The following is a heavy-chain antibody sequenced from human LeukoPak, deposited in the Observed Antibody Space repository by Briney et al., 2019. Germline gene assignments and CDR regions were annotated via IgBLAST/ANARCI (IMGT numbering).Heavy chain of an antibody. CDR3: ARGGIAADGIPLRI. V-gene: IGHV4-59*01. J-gene: IGHJ3*02. D-gene: IGHD6-13*01. CDR2: IYYSGTT. CDR1: GGSISEYY. Sequence: SETLSLTCAVSGGSISEYYWSWIRQPPGKGLEWIGYIYYSGTTNYNPSLKSRVTISIDTSKNQFSLKLSSVTAADTAVYYCARGGIAADGIPLRIWGQGTMVTASS.